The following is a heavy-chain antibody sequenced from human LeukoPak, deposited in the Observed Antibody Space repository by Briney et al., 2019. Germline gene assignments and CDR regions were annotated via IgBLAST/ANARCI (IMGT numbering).Heavy chain of an antibody. CDR3: ARGRPHGNDY. CDR2: ISSDGSST. V-gene: IGHV3-74*01. Sequence: GGSLRLSCAASGFTFSTYWMHWVRQTPGKGLVWVSRISSDGSSTSYADSVKGRFSISRDNAKNTLYLQMNSLRVEDTAVYYCARGRPHGNDYWGQGTLVTVSS. J-gene: IGHJ4*02. CDR1: GFTFSTYW. D-gene: IGHD4-23*01.